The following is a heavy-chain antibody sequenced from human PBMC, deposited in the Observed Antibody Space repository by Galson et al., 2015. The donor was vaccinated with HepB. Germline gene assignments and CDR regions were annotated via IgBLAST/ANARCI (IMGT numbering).Heavy chain of an antibody. J-gene: IGHJ4*02. Sequence: SLRLSCAVSGFIFRGYAMSWVRQAPGKGLEWVSAISASGDSTYYADSVEGRFTISRDNSDSTLYLQMNSLRAEDTAIYYCANAVAGAGLLDHWGQGTLVTVSS. V-gene: IGHV3-23*01. CDR3: ANAVAGAGLLDH. CDR2: ISASGDST. D-gene: IGHD3-10*01. CDR1: GFIFRGYA.